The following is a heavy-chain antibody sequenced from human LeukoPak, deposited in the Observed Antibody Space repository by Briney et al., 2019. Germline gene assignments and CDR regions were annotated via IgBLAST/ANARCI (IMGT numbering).Heavy chain of an antibody. D-gene: IGHD3-22*01. CDR3: ARVVYYYDSSGYYSGYYYYMDV. CDR1: GGTFSSYA. Sequence: SVKVSCKASGGTFSSYAISWVRQAPGQGLEWMGGIIPIFGTANYAQKFQGRVTITADKSTSTAYMELRSLRSDDTAVYYCARVVYYYDSSGYYSGYYYYMDVWGKGTTVTISS. V-gene: IGHV1-69*06. J-gene: IGHJ6*03. CDR2: IIPIFGTA.